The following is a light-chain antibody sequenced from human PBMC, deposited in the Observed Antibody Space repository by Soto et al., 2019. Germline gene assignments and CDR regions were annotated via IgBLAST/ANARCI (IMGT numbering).Light chain of an antibody. J-gene: IGLJ2*01. CDR3: CSYAGIYTLV. V-gene: IGLV2-11*01. CDR2: DVS. Sequence: QSALTQPRSVSGSPGQSVTISCSGTSSDVGGYNYVSWFHQHPGKAPKLIIYDVSKRPSGVPDRFSGSKSGNTASLTISGLQAEDEADYYCCSYAGIYTLVFGGGTKVTVL. CDR1: SSDVGGYNY.